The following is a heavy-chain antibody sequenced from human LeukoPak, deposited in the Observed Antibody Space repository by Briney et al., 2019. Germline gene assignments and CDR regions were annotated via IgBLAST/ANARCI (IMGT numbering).Heavy chain of an antibody. CDR2: IYYSGST. Sequence: SETLSLTCTVPGGSISSTSYYWGWIRQPPGKGLEWIGSIYYSGSTYYNPSFKSRVTISVDTSKNQFSLKLSSVTAADTAVYYCARRARGAKFGSGAFDIWGQGTMVTVSS. CDR3: ARRARGAKFGSGAFDI. J-gene: IGHJ3*02. V-gene: IGHV4-39*01. CDR1: GGSISSTSYY. D-gene: IGHD3-10*01.